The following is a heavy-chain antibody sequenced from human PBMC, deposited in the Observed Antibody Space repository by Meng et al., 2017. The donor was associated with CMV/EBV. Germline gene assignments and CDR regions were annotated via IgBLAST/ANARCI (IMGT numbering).Heavy chain of an antibody. J-gene: IGHJ5*02. V-gene: IGHV3-21*01. CDR3: ARDLELRPWFDP. Sequence: GESLKISCAASGFTFSSYSMNWVRQAPGKGLEWVSSISSSSSYIYCADSVKGRFTISRDNAKNSLYLQMNSLRAEDTAVYYCARDLELRPWFDPWGQGTLVTVSS. CDR2: ISSSSSYI. D-gene: IGHD1-7*01. CDR1: GFTFSSYS.